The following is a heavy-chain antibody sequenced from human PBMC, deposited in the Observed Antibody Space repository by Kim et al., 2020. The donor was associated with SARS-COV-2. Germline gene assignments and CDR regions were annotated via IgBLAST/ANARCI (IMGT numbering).Heavy chain of an antibody. CDR3: ARDQHYYDSSGYYTIIDY. Sequence: GGSLRLSCAASGFTVSSNYMSWVRQAPGKGLEWVSVIYSGGSTYYADSVKGRFTISRDNSKNTLYLQMNSLRAEDTAVYYCARDQHYYDSSGYYTIIDYWGQGTLVTVSS. J-gene: IGHJ4*02. CDR1: GFTVSSNY. CDR2: IYSGGST. D-gene: IGHD3-22*01. V-gene: IGHV3-66*02.